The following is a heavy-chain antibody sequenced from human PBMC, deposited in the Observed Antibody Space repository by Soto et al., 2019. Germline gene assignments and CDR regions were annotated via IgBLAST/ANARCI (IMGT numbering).Heavy chain of an antibody. V-gene: IGHV4-59*02. J-gene: IGHJ6*02. CDR3: ARELSGLYGMDV. CDR2: ISYSGST. D-gene: IGHD2-15*01. Sequence: SETLSLTCIVSGVSVSNGYCTWIRQPPGKGLEWIGYISYSGSTNYSPSLKSRVTISVDTSKNQFSLKLSSVTAADTAVYYCARELSGLYGMDVWGQGTTVTVSS. CDR1: GVSVSNGY.